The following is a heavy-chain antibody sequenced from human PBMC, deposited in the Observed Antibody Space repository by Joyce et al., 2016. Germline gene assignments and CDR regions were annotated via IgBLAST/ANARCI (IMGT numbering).Heavy chain of an antibody. CDR1: GFSVTRNF. CDR3: AGEPGIRNGMDV. Sequence: EVQLVESGGGLVQPGGSLRLSCVGSGFSVTRNFINWVRQAPGKGLEWVSVIYGDGSIYYGDSVKDRVTISRDNSKNTLYLQMHSLRVEDTAVYYCAGEPGIRNGMDVWGQGTTVTVSS. V-gene: IGHV3-66*01. CDR2: IYGDGSI. D-gene: IGHD2-2*02. J-gene: IGHJ6*02.